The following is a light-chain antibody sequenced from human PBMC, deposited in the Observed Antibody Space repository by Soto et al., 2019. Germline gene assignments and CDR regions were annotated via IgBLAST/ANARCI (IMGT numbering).Light chain of an antibody. V-gene: IGKV1-5*03. CDR2: KAS. Sequence: DIQMTQSPSTLPAAIGDRVTITCRASQSVSFWLAWYQQKPGQAPKLLIYKASNLESGVPSRFSGRGFGTEFPLTISSLQPDDFATYYCQQYNTYWTVGQGTKVEIK. CDR1: QSVSFW. CDR3: QQYNTYWT. J-gene: IGKJ1*01.